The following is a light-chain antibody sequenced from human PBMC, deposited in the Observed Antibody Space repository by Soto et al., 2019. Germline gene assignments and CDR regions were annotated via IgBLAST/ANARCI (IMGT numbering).Light chain of an antibody. V-gene: IGKV1-39*01. Sequence: DTQMTQSPSALSASLAHSVTINCRASQSISSYLNWYQQKPGKAPKLLIYAASSLQSGVPSRFSGSGSGTEFTLTISSLQSEDFAVYYCQQYNNWWTFGQGTKVDIK. CDR1: QSISSY. CDR2: AAS. J-gene: IGKJ1*01. CDR3: QQYNNWWT.